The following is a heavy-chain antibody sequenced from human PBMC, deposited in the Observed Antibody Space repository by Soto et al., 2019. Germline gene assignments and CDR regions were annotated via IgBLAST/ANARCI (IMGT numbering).Heavy chain of an antibody. CDR1: GYSFTSYW. CDR3: ARLSAYSSGWDYGMDV. D-gene: IGHD6-19*01. V-gene: IGHV5-10-1*01. J-gene: IGHJ6*02. CDR2: IDPSDSYT. Sequence: GESLKISCKGSGYSFTSYWISWVRQMPGKGLEWMGRIDPSDSYTNYSPSFQGHVAISADKSISTAYLQWSSLKASDTAMYYCARLSAYSSGWDYGMDVWGQGTTVTVSS.